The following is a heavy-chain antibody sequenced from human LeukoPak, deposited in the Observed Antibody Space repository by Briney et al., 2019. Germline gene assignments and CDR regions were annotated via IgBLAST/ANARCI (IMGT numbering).Heavy chain of an antibody. Sequence: GGSLRLSCAASGFTFKNYGMIWVRQAPGKGLEWVSLISGSVVSTYYADSVKGRFTISRDISKNTVYLQMNSLRAEDTAVYYCAKPARDGYNYFDYWGQGTLVTVSS. CDR3: AKPARDGYNYFDY. CDR1: GFTFKNYG. D-gene: IGHD5-24*01. V-gene: IGHV3-23*01. CDR2: ISGSVVST. J-gene: IGHJ4*02.